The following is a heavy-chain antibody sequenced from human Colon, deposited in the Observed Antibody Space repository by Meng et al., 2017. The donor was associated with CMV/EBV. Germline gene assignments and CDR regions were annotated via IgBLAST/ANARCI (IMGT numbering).Heavy chain of an antibody. CDR2: IRYIGSNK. D-gene: IGHD2-2*01. V-gene: IGHV3-30*02. CDR3: AKVAHRVVHYYFDY. Sequence: GESLKISCAASGFTFSSYGMHWVRQAPGKGLEWVAFIRYIGSNKYYADSVKGRFTISRDNAKNTLYLQMNSLRAEDTAVYYCAKVAHRVVHYYFDYWGQGTLVTVSS. J-gene: IGHJ4*02. CDR1: GFTFSSYG.